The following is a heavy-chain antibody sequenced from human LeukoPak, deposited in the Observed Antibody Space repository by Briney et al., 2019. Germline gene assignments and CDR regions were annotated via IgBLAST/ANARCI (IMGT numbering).Heavy chain of an antibody. CDR2: ISAYNGNT. CDR3: ARDISRWLQLGIDY. D-gene: IGHD5-24*01. Sequence: ASVKVSCKASGGTFSSYAISWVRQAPGQGLEWMGWISAYNGNTNYAQKLQGRVTMTTDTSTSTAYMELRSLRSDDTAVYYCARDISRWLQLGIDYWGQGTLVTVSS. V-gene: IGHV1-18*01. CDR1: GGTFSSYA. J-gene: IGHJ4*02.